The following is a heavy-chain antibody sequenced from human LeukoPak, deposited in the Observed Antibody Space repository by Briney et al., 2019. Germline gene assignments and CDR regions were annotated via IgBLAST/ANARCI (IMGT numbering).Heavy chain of an antibody. Sequence: GGSLRLSCEASGCTFGDYDMHWVRQATGKGLEWVSAIRSIGDRFYSGSVKGRFTISRETSKNTFYLEMNILKWADTAVYYCARLYSSGRYANAFDTWGQGTVVTVSS. J-gene: IGHJ3*02. D-gene: IGHD6-19*01. CDR1: GCTFGDYD. CDR2: IRSIGDR. V-gene: IGHV3-13*01. CDR3: ARLYSSGRYANAFDT.